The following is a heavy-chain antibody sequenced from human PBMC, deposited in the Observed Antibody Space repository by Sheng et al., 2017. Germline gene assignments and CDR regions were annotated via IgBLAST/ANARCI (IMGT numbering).Heavy chain of an antibody. Sequence: QVQLQQWGAGLLKPSETLSLTCAVYGGSFSGYYWSWIRQPPGKGLEWIGEINHSGSTNYNPSLKSRVTISVDTSKNQFSLKLSSVTAADTAVYYCARGMVGAVSAVDYWGQGTPGHRLL. V-gene: IGHV4-34*01. D-gene: IGHD1-26*01. J-gene: IGHJ4*02. CDR3: ARGMVGAVSAVDY. CDR2: INHSGST. CDR1: GGSFSGYY.